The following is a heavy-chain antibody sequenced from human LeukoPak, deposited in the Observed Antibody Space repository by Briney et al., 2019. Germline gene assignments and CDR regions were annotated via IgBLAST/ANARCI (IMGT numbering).Heavy chain of an antibody. J-gene: IGHJ4*02. CDR2: FDPEDGET. CDR3: ATSGYYDSSGYPRLPVYYFDY. Sequence: GASVTVSCKVSGYTLTELSMHWVRQAPGKGLEWMGGFDPEDGETIYAQKFQGRVTMTEDTSTDTAYMELSSLRSEDTAVYYCATSGYYDSSGYPRLPVYYFDYWGQGTLVTVSS. CDR1: GYTLTELS. V-gene: IGHV1-24*01. D-gene: IGHD3-22*01.